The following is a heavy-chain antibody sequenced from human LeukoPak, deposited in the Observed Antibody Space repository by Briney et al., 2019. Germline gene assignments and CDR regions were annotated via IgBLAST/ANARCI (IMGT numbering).Heavy chain of an antibody. CDR1: GFTFSSYD. CDR2: IGTAGDT. V-gene: IGHV3-13*01. D-gene: IGHD2-2*01. Sequence: GGSLRLSCAASGFTFSSYDMHWVRQATGKGLEWVSAIGTAGDTYYPGSVKGRFTISRENAKNSLYLQMNSLRAEDTAVYYCARGASEYCSSTSCPDAFDIWGQGTMVTVSS. CDR3: ARGASEYCSSTSCPDAFDI. J-gene: IGHJ3*02.